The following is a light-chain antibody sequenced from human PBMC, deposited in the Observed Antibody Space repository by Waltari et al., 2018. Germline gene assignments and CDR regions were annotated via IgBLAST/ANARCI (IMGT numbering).Light chain of an antibody. V-gene: IGKV1-5*01. Sequence: IQVTQSPSTLSASVGDSVTITGRPSPDILMLPAWYQQKPGRAPKLLIYDASQLETGVPSRFSGSESGKDFTLTITSLQPDDVATYYCQHYQNFSRAFGQGTKVEI. J-gene: IGKJ1*01. CDR2: DAS. CDR1: PDILML. CDR3: QHYQNFSRA.